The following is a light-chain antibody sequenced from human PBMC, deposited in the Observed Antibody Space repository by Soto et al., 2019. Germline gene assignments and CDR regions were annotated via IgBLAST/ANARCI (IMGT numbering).Light chain of an antibody. Sequence: EIVMTQSPATLSVSPGERATLSCRAIQSFSSNLTWYQQKPGQAPRPLIYGASTRATGIPARFSGSASGTEFTLTIGSLQSEDFAVYYCQQDNNWPRTFGQGTKVEIK. CDR2: GAS. CDR3: QQDNNWPRT. CDR1: QSFSSN. V-gene: IGKV3-15*01. J-gene: IGKJ1*01.